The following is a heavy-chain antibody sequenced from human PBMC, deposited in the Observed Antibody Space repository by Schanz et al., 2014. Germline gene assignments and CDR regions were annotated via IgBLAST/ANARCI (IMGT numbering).Heavy chain of an antibody. CDR2: INGYNAHT. J-gene: IGHJ5*02. D-gene: IGHD4-17*01. V-gene: IGHV1-18*01. Sequence: QVQLVQSGAEVKKPGSSVKVSCKASGGTFSSYTISWVRQAPGQGLEWMGWINGYNAHTLYAQKFQGRVTMTTDTSTSTPYMELTSLRVDDTAVYYCATRDYADSVSWGQGTLVTVSS. CDR1: GGTFSSYT. CDR3: ATRDYADSVS.